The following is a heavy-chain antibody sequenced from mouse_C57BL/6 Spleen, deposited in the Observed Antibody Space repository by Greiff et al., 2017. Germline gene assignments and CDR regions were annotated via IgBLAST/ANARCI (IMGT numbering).Heavy chain of an antibody. J-gene: IGHJ4*01. CDR1: GYTFTEYP. CDR3: ARRLSWMDY. Sequence: QVQLQQSGAELVKPGASVKLSCKASGYTFTEYPIHWVKQRSGPGLAWIGWFYPGSGSITYTEKFKDKAPLTADKSASTGYMELSRFKTEDSAVYICARRLSWMDYWGQGTSVTVSS. V-gene: IGHV1-62-2*01. D-gene: IGHD6-5*01. CDR2: FYPGSGSI.